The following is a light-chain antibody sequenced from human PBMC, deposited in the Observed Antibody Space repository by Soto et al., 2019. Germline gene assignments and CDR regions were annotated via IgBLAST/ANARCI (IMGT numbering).Light chain of an antibody. CDR2: GAS. CDR3: QQYSNWPLT. Sequence: EIVMTQSPVTLSVSPGEGDTLSCRASQSVGSNLAWYQQKPGQAPRLLIYGASTRATGIPARFSGSGSGTEFILTISSLESEDSAVYYCQQYSNWPLTFGQGTRLEIK. CDR1: QSVGSN. J-gene: IGKJ5*01. V-gene: IGKV3D-15*01.